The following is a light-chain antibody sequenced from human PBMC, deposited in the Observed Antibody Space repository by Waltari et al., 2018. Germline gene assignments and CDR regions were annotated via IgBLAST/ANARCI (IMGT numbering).Light chain of an antibody. J-gene: IGLJ3*02. V-gene: IGLV4-69*01. CDR2: VKSDGSH. CDR1: SGHSSNI. Sequence: QLVLTQSPSASASLGASVKLTCTLSSGHSSNIIAWLQQRPERGPRYLMKVKSDGSHSKGHDIPDRFSGASSGAERYLTSSSLQSEDEADYYCETGGHGTWVFGGGTKLTVL. CDR3: ETGGHGTWV.